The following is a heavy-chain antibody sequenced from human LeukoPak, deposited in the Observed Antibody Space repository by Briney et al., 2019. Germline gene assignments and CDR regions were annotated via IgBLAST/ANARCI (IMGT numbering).Heavy chain of an antibody. D-gene: IGHD5-12*01. V-gene: IGHV4-39*01. CDR3: ARGYDY. CDR2: INDSGNT. Sequence: SETLSLTCSVSGGSISVSSYYWAWVRQPPGKGLEWIGIINDSGNTYYNPSLRSRVTISVDTSKNQFSLKVNSVTAADTAVYYCARGYDYWGQGTLVTVSS. CDR1: GGSISVSSYY. J-gene: IGHJ4*01.